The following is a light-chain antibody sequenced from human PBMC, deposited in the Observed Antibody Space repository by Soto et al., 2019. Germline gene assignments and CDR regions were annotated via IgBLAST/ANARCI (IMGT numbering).Light chain of an antibody. J-gene: IGLJ2*01. V-gene: IGLV2-11*01. CDR3: CSYAGSYTWV. Sequence: QSALTQPRSVSGSPGQSVTISCTGTSSDVGNYNYVAWYRQHPDKAPKLMIYDVAQRPSGVPDRFSGSKSGNTASLTISGLQAEDEADYYCCSYAGSYTWVFGGGIKVTVL. CDR1: SSDVGNYNY. CDR2: DVA.